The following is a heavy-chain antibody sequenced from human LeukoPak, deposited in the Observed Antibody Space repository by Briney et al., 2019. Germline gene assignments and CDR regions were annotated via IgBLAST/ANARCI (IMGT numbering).Heavy chain of an antibody. Sequence: ASVKVSCKASGYTFTSYDINWVRQATGQGLEWMGWMNPNSGNTGYAQKFQGRVTITRDTSASTAYMELSSLRSEDTAVYYCARDQAYYYGSGTIDYWGQGTLVTVSS. CDR2: MNPNSGNT. D-gene: IGHD3-10*01. J-gene: IGHJ4*02. V-gene: IGHV1-8*01. CDR3: ARDQAYYYGSGTIDY. CDR1: GYTFTSYD.